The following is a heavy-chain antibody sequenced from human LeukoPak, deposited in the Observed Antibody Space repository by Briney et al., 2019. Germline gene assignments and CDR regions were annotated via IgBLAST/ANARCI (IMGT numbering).Heavy chain of an antibody. CDR2: IYYSGST. CDR3: AREAGYYDSSGYYYCWFDP. D-gene: IGHD3-22*01. Sequence: SETLSLTCTVSGGSISSSSYYWGWIRQPPGKGLEWIGSIYYSGSTYYNPSLKSRVTISVDTSKNQFSLKLSSVTAADTAVYYCAREAGYYDSSGYYYCWFDPWGQGTLVTVSS. J-gene: IGHJ5*02. CDR1: GGSISSSSYY. V-gene: IGHV4-39*07.